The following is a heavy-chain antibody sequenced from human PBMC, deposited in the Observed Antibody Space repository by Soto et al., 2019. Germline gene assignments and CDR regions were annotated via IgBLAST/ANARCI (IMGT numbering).Heavy chain of an antibody. V-gene: IGHV4-39*01. CDR2: IYYSGST. CDR3: ARQKGYYFDY. CDR1: GGSISSSSYY. J-gene: IGHJ4*02. Sequence: SETLSLTCTVSGGSISSSSYYWGWIRQPPGKGLEWIGSIYYSGSTYYNPSLKSRVTISVDTSKNQFSLKLSSVTAADTAVYYWARQKGYYFDYWGQGTLVTVSS.